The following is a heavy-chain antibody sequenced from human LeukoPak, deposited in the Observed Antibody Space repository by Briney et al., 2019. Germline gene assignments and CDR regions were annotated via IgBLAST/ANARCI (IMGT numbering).Heavy chain of an antibody. Sequence: GGSLRLSCAASGFTVSTNYMSWVRQAPGKGLEWVSVIYSGGNTYYADSVKGRFTISRDSSRNTLYLQMNTLRAEDTAVYYCARDLRVGATTPLYFDYWGQGTLVTVSS. CDR3: ARDLRVGATTPLYFDY. CDR1: GFTVSTNY. D-gene: IGHD1-26*01. J-gene: IGHJ4*02. V-gene: IGHV3-53*01. CDR2: IYSGGNT.